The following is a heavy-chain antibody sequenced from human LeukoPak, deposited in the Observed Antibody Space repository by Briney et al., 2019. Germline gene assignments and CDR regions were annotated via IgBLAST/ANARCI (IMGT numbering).Heavy chain of an antibody. V-gene: IGHV3-7*01. Sequence: GGSLRLSCAASGFTFSSYWMSWIRQAPGEGLEWVANIKQDGSEKYYVDSVKGRFTISRDNAKNSLYLQMNSLRAEDTAVYYCARVGYSGYDVHAFCYYYYYMDVWGKGTTVTVSS. CDR3: ARVGYSGYDVHAFCYYYYYMDV. CDR2: IKQDGSEK. CDR1: GFTFSSYW. J-gene: IGHJ6*03. D-gene: IGHD5-12*01.